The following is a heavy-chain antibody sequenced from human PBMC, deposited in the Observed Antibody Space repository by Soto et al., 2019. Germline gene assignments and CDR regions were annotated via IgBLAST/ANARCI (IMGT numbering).Heavy chain of an antibody. V-gene: IGHV1-3*05. CDR1: GYTFTSYA. Sequence: QVQLVQSGAEEKKPGASVKVSCKASGYTFTSYAMHWVRQAPGKRLEWMGWINAGNGNLKYSQKFQGRVTITRDTSASTAYMELSSLRSEDTAVYYCARGGPPIDYWGQGTLVTVSS. CDR3: ARGGPPIDY. CDR2: INAGNGNL. D-gene: IGHD3-10*01. J-gene: IGHJ4*02.